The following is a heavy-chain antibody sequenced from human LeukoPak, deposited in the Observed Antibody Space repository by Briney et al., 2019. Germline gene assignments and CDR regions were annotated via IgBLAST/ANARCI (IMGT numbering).Heavy chain of an antibody. CDR1: GDSISSYY. D-gene: IGHD4-11*01. CDR2: IYYTGNT. J-gene: IGHJ4*02. Sequence: PSETLSLTCTISGDSISSYYWCWIRQPPGKGLEWIGYIYYTGNTIYNPSLESRVTISVDTSKNQFSLKLTSVTAADTAVYYCARRVQYYFDYWGQGTPVTVSS. V-gene: IGHV4-59*08. CDR3: ARRVQYYFDY.